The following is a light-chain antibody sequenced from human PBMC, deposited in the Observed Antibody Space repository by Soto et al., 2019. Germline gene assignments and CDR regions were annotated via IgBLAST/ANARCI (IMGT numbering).Light chain of an antibody. Sequence: IQMTQSPSTLSASVGDRVAITCRDSQRIGIWLAWYQQKPGKAPRFLIYKASSLESGVPSRFTGSGSGTEFTLTISSLQPDDFAKYYGQQYNDYSWTFGQGTKVDIK. CDR1: QRIGIW. CDR3: QQYNDYSWT. V-gene: IGKV1-5*03. CDR2: KAS. J-gene: IGKJ1*01.